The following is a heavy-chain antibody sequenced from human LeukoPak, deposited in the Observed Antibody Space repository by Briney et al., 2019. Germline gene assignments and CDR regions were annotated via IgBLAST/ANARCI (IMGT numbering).Heavy chain of an antibody. J-gene: IGHJ4*01. CDR1: GGSISGSPYY. D-gene: IGHD3-22*01. CDR2: INDSGNT. V-gene: IGHV4-39*01. CDR3: ARGYDY. Sequence: PAETLPLTCSVSGGSISGSPYYWAWVRQPPGKGLEWIGIINDSGNTYYNPSLRSRVTISVDTSKNQFSLKVNSVTAADTAVYYCARGYDYWGQGTLVTVSS.